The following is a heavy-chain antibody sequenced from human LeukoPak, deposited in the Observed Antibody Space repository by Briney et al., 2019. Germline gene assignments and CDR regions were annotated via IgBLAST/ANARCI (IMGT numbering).Heavy chain of an antibody. Sequence: SETLSLTCTVSGYSISSGYYWGWIRQPPGKGLEWIGSIYHSGRTYYNPSLKSRVTISVDTSKNQFSLKLSSVTAADTAVYYCAIEGDSSSVGWFDPWGQGTLVTVSS. CDR1: GYSISSGYY. CDR3: AIEGDSSSVGWFDP. J-gene: IGHJ5*02. D-gene: IGHD6-13*01. CDR2: IYHSGRT. V-gene: IGHV4-38-2*02.